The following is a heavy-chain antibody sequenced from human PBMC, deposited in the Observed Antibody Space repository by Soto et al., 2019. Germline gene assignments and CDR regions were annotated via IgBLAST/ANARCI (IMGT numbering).Heavy chain of an antibody. CDR2: IIPILGIA. Sequence: QVQLVQSGAEVKKPGSSVKVSCKASGGTFSSYTISWVRQAPGQGLEWMGRIIPILGIANYAQKFQGRVTITADKYTSTAYMELSSLRSEDTAVYYCASGRGLRKFDYWGQGTLVTVSS. J-gene: IGHJ4*02. CDR1: GGTFSSYT. V-gene: IGHV1-69*02. CDR3: ASGRGLRKFDY. D-gene: IGHD3-16*01.